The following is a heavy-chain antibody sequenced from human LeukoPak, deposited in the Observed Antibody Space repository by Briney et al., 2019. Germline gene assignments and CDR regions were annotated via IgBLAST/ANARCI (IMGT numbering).Heavy chain of an antibody. CDR2: IYPGDPDT. J-gene: IGHJ6*02. CDR1: GYSFTSYW. D-gene: IGHD1-1*01. CDR3: ARRERGMDV. V-gene: IGHV5-51*01. Sequence: GESLKISRKGSGYSFTSYWIAWVRQMPGKGLEWMGIIYPGDPDTRYSPSFQGQVTISADKSVTTAYLQWSSLKASDTAMYYCARRERGMDVWGQGTTVTVSS.